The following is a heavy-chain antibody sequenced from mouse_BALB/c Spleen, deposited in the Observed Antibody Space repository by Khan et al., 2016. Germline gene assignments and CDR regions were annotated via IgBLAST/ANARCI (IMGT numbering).Heavy chain of an antibody. J-gene: IGHJ4*01. CDR3: ATTGDYPYYAMDY. D-gene: IGHD2-13*01. CDR1: GYTFTNYG. CDR2: INSNTGEP. Sequence: QIQLVQSGPELKKPGETVKISCKASGYTFTNYGMNWVKQAPGKGLKWMGWINSNTGEPTYAEEFKGRFAFSLETSASTAYLQINNLKTEDTATYVCATTGDYPYYAMDYWGQGTSVTGSS. V-gene: IGHV9-3*02.